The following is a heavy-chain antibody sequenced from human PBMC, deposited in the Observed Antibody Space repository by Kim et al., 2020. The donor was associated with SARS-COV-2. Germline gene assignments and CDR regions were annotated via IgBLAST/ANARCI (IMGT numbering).Heavy chain of an antibody. Sequence: GGSLRLSCAASGFTFSSYAMSWVRQAPGKGLEWVSAISGSGGSTYYADSVKGRFTISRDNSKNTLYLQMNSLRAEDTAVYYCAKDLFYDSTRGYFDYWGQGTLVTVSS. CDR1: GFTFSSYA. CDR3: AKDLFYDSTRGYFDY. J-gene: IGHJ4*02. D-gene: IGHD3-22*01. V-gene: IGHV3-23*01. CDR2: ISGSGGST.